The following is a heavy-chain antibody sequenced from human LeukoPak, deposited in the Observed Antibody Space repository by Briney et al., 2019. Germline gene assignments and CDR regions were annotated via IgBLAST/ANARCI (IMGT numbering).Heavy chain of an antibody. CDR1: GFTFSSYW. CDR2: IKQDGSEK. Sequence: PGGSLRLSCAASGFTFSSYWMSWVRQAPGKGLEWVANIKQDGSEKYYVDSVKGRFTISRDNAKSSLYLQMNSLRAEDTAVYYCARDHIVGATNFDDWGQGTLVTVSS. D-gene: IGHD1-26*01. V-gene: IGHV3-7*01. J-gene: IGHJ4*02. CDR3: ARDHIVGATNFDD.